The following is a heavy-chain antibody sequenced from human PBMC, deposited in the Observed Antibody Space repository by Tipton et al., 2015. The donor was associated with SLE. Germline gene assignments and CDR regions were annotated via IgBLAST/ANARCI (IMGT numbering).Heavy chain of an antibody. Sequence: SLRLSCAASGFTFSDYYMSWIRQAPGKGLEWVSYISSSGSTIYYADSVKGRFTISRDNAKNSLYLQMNSLRAEDTAVYYCARDDFWSGYYTAMSDYWGQGTLVTVSS. CDR2: ISSSGSTI. CDR3: ARDDFWSGYYTAMSDY. V-gene: IGHV3-11*01. CDR1: GFTFSDYY. J-gene: IGHJ4*02. D-gene: IGHD3-3*01.